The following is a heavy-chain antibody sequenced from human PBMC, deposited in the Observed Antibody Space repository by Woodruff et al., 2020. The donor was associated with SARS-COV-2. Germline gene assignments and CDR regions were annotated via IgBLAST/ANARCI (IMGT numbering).Heavy chain of an antibody. Sequence: SSYGMHWVRQAPGKGLEWVAVISYDGSNKYYADSVKGRFTISRDNSKNTLYLQMNSLRAEDTAVYYCAKGPDSSGYYSWGQGT. CDR3: AKGPDSSGYYS. CDR2: ISYDGSNK. J-gene: IGHJ4*02. CDR1: SSYG. V-gene: IGHV3-30*18. D-gene: IGHD3-22*01.